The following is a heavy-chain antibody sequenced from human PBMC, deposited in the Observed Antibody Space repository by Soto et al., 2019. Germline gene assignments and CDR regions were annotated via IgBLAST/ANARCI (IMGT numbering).Heavy chain of an antibody. D-gene: IGHD5-12*01. V-gene: IGHV5-51*01. CDR3: ATSTVSYVDIVSSTTRGYFDH. J-gene: IGHJ4*02. CDR2: IYPGDSDT. Sequence: GESLKISCEGSGYNFNTYWIGWVRQMPGKGLEWMALIYPGDSDTRYSPSFEGQVTLSVDRSISTAYLQWSSLKASDTAIYFCATSTVSYVDIVSSTTRGYFDHWGQGTLVTVSS. CDR1: GYNFNTYW.